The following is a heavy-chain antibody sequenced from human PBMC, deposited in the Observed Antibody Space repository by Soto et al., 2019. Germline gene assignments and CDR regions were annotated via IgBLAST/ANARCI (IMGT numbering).Heavy chain of an antibody. D-gene: IGHD3-22*01. Sequence: QLVQSGAEVKLPGSSVKVSCKASGGGTCSRYAITWVRQAPGQVLEWMGGIIPIFGTTSQAQTFQGKVTITADETRSTAYVEGSSLGSEDTAAYYGASRQYSYDSRGPLPHAFDIWGRGTIVTVSS. CDR3: ASRQYSYDSRGPLPHAFDI. J-gene: IGHJ3*02. CDR1: GGGTCSRYA. CDR2: IIPIFGTT. V-gene: IGHV1-69*01.